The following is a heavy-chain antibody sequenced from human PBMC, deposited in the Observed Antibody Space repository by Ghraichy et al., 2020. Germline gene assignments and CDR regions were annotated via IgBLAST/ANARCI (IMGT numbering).Heavy chain of an antibody. CDR3: ARRRIAARRDDAFDI. CDR2: ISYDGSNK. V-gene: IGHV3-30-3*01. J-gene: IGHJ3*02. Sequence: GGSLRLSCAASGFTFSSYAMHWVRQAPGKGLEWVAVISYDGSNKYYADSVKGRFTISRDNSKNTLYLQMNSLRAEDTAVYYCARRRIAARRDDAFDIWGQGTMVTVSS. D-gene: IGHD6-6*01. CDR1: GFTFSSYA.